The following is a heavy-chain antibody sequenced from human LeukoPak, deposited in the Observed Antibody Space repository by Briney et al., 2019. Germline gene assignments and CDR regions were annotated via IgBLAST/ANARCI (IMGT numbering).Heavy chain of an antibody. CDR2: IYYSGST. CDR1: GGSISSGGYY. D-gene: IGHD2-15*01. J-gene: IGHJ5*02. V-gene: IGHV4-31*03. CDR3: ASQEGGGYCSGGTCYSGGWFDP. Sequence: SQTLSLTCTVSGGSISSGGYYWSWIRQHPGKGLEWIGYIYYSGSTYYNPSLKSRVTISVDTSKNQFSLKLSSVTAADTAVYYCASQEGGGYCSGGTCYSGGWFDPWGQGTLVTVSS.